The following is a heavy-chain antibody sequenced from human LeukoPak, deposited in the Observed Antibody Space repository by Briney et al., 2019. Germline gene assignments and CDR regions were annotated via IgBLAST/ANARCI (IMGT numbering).Heavy chain of an antibody. CDR1: GFPFSSYG. Sequence: SGRSLRLSCAASGFPFSSYGMSWVRQAPGEGLEWVSGITGSTRTTYYADSVKGRFTISRDNSKNTLYLQMNSLRAEDTAVYYCAKDQLNRFCSSGSCSITHDSWGQGTLVTVSS. CDR3: AKDQLNRFCSSGSCSITHDS. D-gene: IGHD2-15*01. J-gene: IGHJ4*02. CDR2: ITGSTRTT. V-gene: IGHV3-23*01.